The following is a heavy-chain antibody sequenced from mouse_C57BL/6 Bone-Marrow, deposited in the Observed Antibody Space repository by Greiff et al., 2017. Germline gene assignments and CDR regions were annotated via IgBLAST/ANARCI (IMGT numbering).Heavy chain of an antibody. J-gene: IGHJ1*03. CDR2: INPNYGTT. D-gene: IGHD3-3*01. Sequence: VQLQQSGPELVKPGASVKISCKASGYSFTDYNMNWVKQSNGKSLEWIGVINPNYGTTSYNQKFKGKATLTVDTSSSTAYMQLSSLTSEDSAVYYCARSGLGLYWYFDVWGTGTTVTVSS. V-gene: IGHV1-39*01. CDR3: ARSGLGLYWYFDV. CDR1: GYSFTDYN.